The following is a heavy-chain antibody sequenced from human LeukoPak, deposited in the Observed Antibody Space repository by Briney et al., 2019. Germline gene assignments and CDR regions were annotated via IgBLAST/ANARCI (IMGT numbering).Heavy chain of an antibody. CDR2: IYYSGST. CDR3: ARRRGALDY. J-gene: IGHJ4*02. D-gene: IGHD1-26*01. CDR1: GDSISSSNYY. V-gene: IGHV4-39*01. Sequence: PSETLSLTCTVSGDSISSSNYYWGWICQPPGKGLEWIGSIYYSGSTYYNPSLKSRVTISVDTSRNQFSLKVSSVTAADTAVYYCARRRGALDYWGQGTLVTVSS.